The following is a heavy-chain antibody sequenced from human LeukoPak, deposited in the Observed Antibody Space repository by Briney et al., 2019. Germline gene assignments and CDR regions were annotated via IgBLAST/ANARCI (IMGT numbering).Heavy chain of an antibody. D-gene: IGHD7-27*01. J-gene: IGHJ4*02. Sequence: SETLSLTCSVSGGSISNYYWSWIRQPPGKGLEWIGYIYYSGSANYNPSLKSRVTMSVDTSKNQFSLKLSSVTAADTAVYYCARDRGDLDYWGQGTLVTVSS. V-gene: IGHV4-59*12. CDR2: IYYSGSA. CDR3: ARDRGDLDY. CDR1: GGSISNYY.